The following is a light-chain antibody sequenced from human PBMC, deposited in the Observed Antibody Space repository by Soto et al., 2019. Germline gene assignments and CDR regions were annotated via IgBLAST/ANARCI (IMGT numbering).Light chain of an antibody. Sequence: ESVLIQSPATLSLSPGERATLSCMASQSVSSYLAWYEQKPGQAPRLLIYDASNRATGIPARFSGSGSGTDFTLTISSLEPEDFAVYYCQQRHMWPITFGQGTRLEIK. J-gene: IGKJ5*01. CDR3: QQRHMWPIT. CDR2: DAS. CDR1: QSVSSY. V-gene: IGKV3-11*01.